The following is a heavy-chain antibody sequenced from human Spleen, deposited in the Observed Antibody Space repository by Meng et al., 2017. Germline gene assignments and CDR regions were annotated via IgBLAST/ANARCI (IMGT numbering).Heavy chain of an antibody. Sequence: GESLKISCAASGFTFSSYEMNWVRQAPGKGLEWVSYISSSGSTIYYADSVKGRFTISRDNAKNTVYLQMNSLRGEDTAVYYCARAGDDYIWFRYWGQGTLVTVSS. CDR2: ISSSGSTI. D-gene: IGHD3-16*01. CDR3: ARAGDDYIWFRY. J-gene: IGHJ4*02. V-gene: IGHV3-48*03. CDR1: GFTFSSYE.